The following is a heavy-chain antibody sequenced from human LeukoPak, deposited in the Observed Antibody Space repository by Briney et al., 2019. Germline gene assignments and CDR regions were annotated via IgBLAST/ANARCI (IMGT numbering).Heavy chain of an antibody. J-gene: IGHJ3*02. CDR3: ARARTSIRFTDSFDI. V-gene: IGHV1-69*13. CDR2: IIPILRSA. CDR1: GVTFSNNS. D-gene: IGHD2-21*01. Sequence: SVKVSCKTSGVTFSNNSITWVRQAPGQGLEWLGGIIPILRSASYAQKFRGRFRMTSDESTTTAYMELSSLSSDDTAMYFCARARTSIRFTDSFDIWSQGTLVTVSS.